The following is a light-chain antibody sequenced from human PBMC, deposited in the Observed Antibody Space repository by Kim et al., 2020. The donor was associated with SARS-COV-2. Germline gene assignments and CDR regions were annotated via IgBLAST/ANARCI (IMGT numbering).Light chain of an antibody. Sequence: ATVGDTVTITCRASQNVNIWLAWYQQKPGQVPKLLIHKTSGLQRGVPSRFSGGGSGTDFTLTIRSLQPDDFATYYCQQYHTHSTFGQGTKVDIK. V-gene: IGKV1-5*03. CDR3: QQYHTHST. CDR1: QNVNIW. CDR2: KTS. J-gene: IGKJ1*01.